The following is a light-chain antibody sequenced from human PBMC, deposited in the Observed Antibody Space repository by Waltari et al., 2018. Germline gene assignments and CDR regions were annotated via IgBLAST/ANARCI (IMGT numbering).Light chain of an antibody. Sequence: QSVLTQPPSVSAAPGQRVTISCPASSSDVGNNYVSWYQQLPGTAPKILIYDNQERPSGIPDRFSGSKSGMSATLVITGLQTGDEADYYCGAWDSRLSVWVFGGGTKLTVL. V-gene: IGLV1-51*01. J-gene: IGLJ3*02. CDR3: GAWDSRLSVWV. CDR2: DNQ. CDR1: SSDVGNNY.